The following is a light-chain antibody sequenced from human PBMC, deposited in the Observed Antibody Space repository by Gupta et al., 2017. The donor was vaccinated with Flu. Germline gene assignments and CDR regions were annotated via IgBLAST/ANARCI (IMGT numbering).Light chain of an antibody. Sequence: QSAVTQSHPVSGSPGKTVTIPCTGTSDDVAGYNYVSWYQQHPGKAPTLIIYDVKKRPSGVPDRFSGSRSGNTASLTISGLQAEDDAEYYCCSYAGTYSWVFGGGTKLTVL. CDR3: CSYAGTYSWV. V-gene: IGLV2-11*01. CDR1: SDDVAGYNY. CDR2: DVK. J-gene: IGLJ3*02.